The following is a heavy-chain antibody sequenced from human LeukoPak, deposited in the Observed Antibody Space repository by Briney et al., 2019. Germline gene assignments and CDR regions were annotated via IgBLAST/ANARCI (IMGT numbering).Heavy chain of an antibody. CDR2: INPNSGAT. J-gene: IGHJ5*02. Sequence: ASVKVSCKASGYTFTDYYLHWVRQAPGQGLEWMGFINPNSGATTYAQKFRGRVSVTRDTSISTAYMELSSLRSDDTAAYYCARDRPNNWFDPWGQGTLVTVSS. CDR3: ARDRPNNWFDP. V-gene: IGHV1-2*02. CDR1: GYTFTDYY.